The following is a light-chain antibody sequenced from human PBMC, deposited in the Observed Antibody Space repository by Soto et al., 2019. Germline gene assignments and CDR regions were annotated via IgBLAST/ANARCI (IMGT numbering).Light chain of an antibody. CDR1: SSDVGSYNL. CDR3: CSYAGSVV. V-gene: IGLV2-23*01. J-gene: IGLJ2*01. Sequence: QSALTQPASVSGSHGQSITISCTGTSSDVGSYNLVSWYQQHPGKAPKLMIYEGSKRPSGVSNRFSGSNSGNTASLTISGLQAEDEADYYCCSYAGSVVFGGGTKLTVL. CDR2: EGS.